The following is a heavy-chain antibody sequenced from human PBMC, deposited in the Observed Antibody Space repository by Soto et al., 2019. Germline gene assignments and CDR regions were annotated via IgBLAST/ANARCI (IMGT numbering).Heavy chain of an antibody. D-gene: IGHD1-26*01. Sequence: QVPLVQSGAEVKKPGSSVKVSCKASGGTFSSYAISWVRQAPGQGLEWMGGIIPIFGTANYAQKFQGRVTITADKSTGTAYMELSSLRSEDTAVYYCATSGSYFGQYFDYWGQGTLVTVSS. CDR2: IIPIFGTA. V-gene: IGHV1-69*06. CDR1: GGTFSSYA. J-gene: IGHJ4*02. CDR3: ATSGSYFGQYFDY.